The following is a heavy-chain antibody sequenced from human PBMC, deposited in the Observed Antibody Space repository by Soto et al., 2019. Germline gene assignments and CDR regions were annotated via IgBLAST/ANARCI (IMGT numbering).Heavy chain of an antibody. CDR3: AREYSYGRRLYGMDV. V-gene: IGHV3-30-3*01. CDR2: ISYDGSNK. CDR1: GFTFSSYA. D-gene: IGHD5-18*01. J-gene: IGHJ6*02. Sequence: LSLTCAASGFTFSSYAMHWVRPAPGKGLEWVAVISYDGSNKYYADSVKGRFTISRDNSKNTLYLQMNSLRAEDTAVYYCAREYSYGRRLYGMDVWGQGTTVTVSS.